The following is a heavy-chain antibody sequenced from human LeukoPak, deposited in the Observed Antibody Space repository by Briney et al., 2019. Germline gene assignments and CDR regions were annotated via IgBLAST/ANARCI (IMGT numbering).Heavy chain of an antibody. D-gene: IGHD6-13*01. CDR1: GGSISSYY. Sequence: SETLSLTCTVSGGSISSYYWSWIRQPPGKGLEWIGYIYYSGSTNYNPSLKSRVTISVDTSKNQFSLKLSSVTAADTAVYYCARKQQLVRSRYFDLWGRGTLVTVSS. V-gene: IGHV4-59*01. CDR3: ARKQQLVRSRYFDL. CDR2: IYYSGST. J-gene: IGHJ2*01.